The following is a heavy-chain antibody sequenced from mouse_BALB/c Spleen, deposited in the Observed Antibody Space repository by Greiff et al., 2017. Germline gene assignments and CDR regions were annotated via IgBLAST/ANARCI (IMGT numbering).Heavy chain of an antibody. D-gene: IGHD2-4*01. CDR3: ARDMITAWFAY. Sequence: QVQLQQSGAELVRPGSSVKISCKASGYAFSSYWMNWVKQRPGPGLEWIGQIYTGDGDTNYNGKLKGKATLTADKSSSTAYMQLSSLTSEDSAVYFCARDMITAWFAYWGQGTLVTVSA. J-gene: IGHJ3*01. CDR2: IYTGDGDT. V-gene: IGHV1-80*01. CDR1: GYAFSSYW.